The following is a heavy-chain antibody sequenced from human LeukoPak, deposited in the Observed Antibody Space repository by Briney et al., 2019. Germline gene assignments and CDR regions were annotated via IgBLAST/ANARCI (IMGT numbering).Heavy chain of an antibody. CDR2: ISGSGGST. CDR1: GFTFSSYA. J-gene: IGHJ4*02. Sequence: GGSLRLSCAASGFTFSSYAMSWVRQAPGKGLEWVSAISGSGGSTYYADSVKGRFTISRDNSKSTLYLQMNSLRAEDTAVYYCARESHYDFWSGNRGYFDYWGQGTLVTVPS. D-gene: IGHD3-3*01. CDR3: ARESHYDFWSGNRGYFDY. V-gene: IGHV3-23*01.